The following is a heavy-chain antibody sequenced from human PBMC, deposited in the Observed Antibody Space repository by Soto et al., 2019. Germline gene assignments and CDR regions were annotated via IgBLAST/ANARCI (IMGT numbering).Heavy chain of an antibody. J-gene: IGHJ6*02. CDR1: GYTFTSYG. V-gene: IGHV1-18*01. CDR2: ISAYNGTT. D-gene: IGHD6-6*01. Sequence: QVQLVQSGAEVKKPGASVKVSCKASGYTFTSYGISWVRQAPGQGLEWMGWISAYNGTTNYAQKLQGRVTMTPDTSPSTAYMELSSLRSDDTAVYYCARENPQLFWNYYNGMDVWGQGTTVTVSS. CDR3: ARENPQLFWNYYNGMDV.